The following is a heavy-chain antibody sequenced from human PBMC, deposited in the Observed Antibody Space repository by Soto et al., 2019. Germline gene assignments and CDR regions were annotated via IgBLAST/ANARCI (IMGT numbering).Heavy chain of an antibody. CDR1: GFTFSSYG. Sequence: QVQLVESGGGVVQPGRSLRLSCAASGFTFSSYGMHWVRQAPGKGLEWVAVISYDGSNKYYADSVKGRFTISRDNSKNTLYLPMNSLRAEDTAVYYCARHTDYGGNSDAFDIWGQGTMVTVSS. CDR2: ISYDGSNK. D-gene: IGHD4-17*01. V-gene: IGHV3-30*03. J-gene: IGHJ3*02. CDR3: ARHTDYGGNSDAFDI.